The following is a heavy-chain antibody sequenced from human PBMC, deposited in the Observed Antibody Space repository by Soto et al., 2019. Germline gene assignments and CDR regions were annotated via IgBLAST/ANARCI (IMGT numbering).Heavy chain of an antibody. J-gene: IGHJ5*02. CDR2: IYHKGGT. D-gene: IGHD3-3*01. CDR1: GGSISSHY. V-gene: IGHV4-59*11. Sequence: PSETLSLTCTVSGGSISSHYWSWFRQLPGKGLEWIGYIYHKGGTTCNPSLKGRATILLDPSKKQFSLELSSVTAADTAVYYCARPFWLGTSWGPGSLVTVSS. CDR3: ARPFWLGTS.